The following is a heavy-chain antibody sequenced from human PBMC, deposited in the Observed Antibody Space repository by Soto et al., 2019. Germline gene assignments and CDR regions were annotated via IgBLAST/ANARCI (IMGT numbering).Heavy chain of an antibody. J-gene: IGHJ4*02. CDR1: GGSISSYY. V-gene: IGHV4-59*01. Sequence: SETLSLTCTVSGGSISSYYWSWIRQPPGKGLEWIGYIYYSGSTNYNPSLKSRVTISVDTSKNQFSLKLSSVTAADTAVYYCARVGVPAAMRVGYYFDYWGQGTLVTVSS. CDR3: ARVGVPAAMRVGYYFDY. CDR2: IYYSGST. D-gene: IGHD2-2*01.